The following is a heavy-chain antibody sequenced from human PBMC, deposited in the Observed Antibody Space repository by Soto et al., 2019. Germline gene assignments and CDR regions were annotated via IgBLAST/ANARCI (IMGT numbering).Heavy chain of an antibody. Sequence: PGGSLRLSCEASGFNFSSYVIHWVRQAPGKGLEWVAIIWNDGSNEYYADSVKGRFTISRDNSKNTVYLQVSKLRAEDTAVYFCARDQTDSGGYSDSWGQGTMVTVYS. D-gene: IGHD3-22*01. CDR3: ARDQTDSGGYSDS. J-gene: IGHJ4*02. CDR2: IWNDGSNE. V-gene: IGHV3-33*01. CDR1: GFNFSSYV.